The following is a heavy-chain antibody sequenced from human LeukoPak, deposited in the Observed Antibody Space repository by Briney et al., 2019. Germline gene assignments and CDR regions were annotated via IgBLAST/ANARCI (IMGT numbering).Heavy chain of an antibody. V-gene: IGHV1-46*01. D-gene: IGHD3-10*01. CDR3: ARDYHGSGSLTTFDY. CDR2: INPRGGSA. J-gene: IGHJ4*02. CDR1: GYTFTSFY. Sequence: ASVKVSCKASGYTFTSFYMHWVRQAPGQGLGWMGIINPRGGSATSAQKFQGRVTLTRDTSTSTVYMELSSLTSQDTAVYYCARDYHGSGSLTTFDYWGQGTLVTVSS.